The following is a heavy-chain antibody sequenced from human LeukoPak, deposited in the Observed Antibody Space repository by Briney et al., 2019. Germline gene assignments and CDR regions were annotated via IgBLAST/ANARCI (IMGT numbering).Heavy chain of an antibody. V-gene: IGHV4-39*01. D-gene: IGHD2-8*01. J-gene: IGHJ4*02. CDR1: GGSISSSSYY. CDR3: ARGVLGPPSYFDY. CDR2: IYYSGST. Sequence: PSETLSLTCTVSGGSISSSSYYWGWIRQPPGKGLEWIGSIYYSGSTYYNPSLKSRVTISVDTSKNQFSLKLSSVTAADTAVYYCARGVLGPPSYFDYWGQGTLVTVSS.